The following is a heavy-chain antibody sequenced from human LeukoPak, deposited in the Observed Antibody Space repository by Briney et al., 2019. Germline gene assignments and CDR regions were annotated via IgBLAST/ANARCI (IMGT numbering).Heavy chain of an antibody. J-gene: IGHJ4*02. D-gene: IGHD4-17*01. CDR1: GCTFSSYS. V-gene: IGHV3-23*01. Sequence: GGSLSLSCAASGCTFSSYSMSWVRQAPGKGLEWVSAISGSGGSTYYADSVKGRFTISRDNSKNTLYLQMNSLRAEDTAVYYCAKGERDLDYGDHGGDDWGQGTLVTVSS. CDR3: AKGERDLDYGDHGGDD. CDR2: ISGSGGST.